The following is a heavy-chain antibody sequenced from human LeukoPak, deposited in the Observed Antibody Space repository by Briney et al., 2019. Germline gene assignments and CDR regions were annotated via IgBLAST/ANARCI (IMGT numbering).Heavy chain of an antibody. CDR3: ARARDY. Sequence: SETLSLTCTVSGYSISSGYYWGWIRQPPGKGLEWIGSIYHSGSTYYNPSLKSRVTISVDTSKNQFSLRLSSVTAADTAVYYCARARDYWGQGTLVTVSS. CDR2: IYHSGST. J-gene: IGHJ4*02. CDR1: GYSISSGYY. V-gene: IGHV4-38-2*02.